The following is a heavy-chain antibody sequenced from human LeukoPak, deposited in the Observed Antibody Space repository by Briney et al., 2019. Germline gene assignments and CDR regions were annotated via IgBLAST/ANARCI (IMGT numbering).Heavy chain of an antibody. D-gene: IGHD3-9*01. Sequence: SVKVSFKASGYTFISYGISWMRQAPGQGLEWMGGIIPIFGTANYAQKFQGRVTITADESTSTAYMELSSLRSEDTAVYYCARSKALRLDDIYYWGQGTLVTVSS. CDR1: GYTFISYG. CDR2: IIPIFGTA. J-gene: IGHJ4*02. CDR3: ARSKALRLDDIYY. V-gene: IGHV1-69*13.